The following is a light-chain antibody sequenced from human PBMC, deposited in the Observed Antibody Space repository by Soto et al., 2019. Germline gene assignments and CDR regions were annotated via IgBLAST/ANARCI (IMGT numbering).Light chain of an antibody. J-gene: IGKJ1*01. CDR2: GAS. CDR1: QDIRHNY. V-gene: IGKV3-20*01. Sequence: IGLTQYPGTVSLSPGERATLSCRASQDIRHNYLAWYQQKPGQAPRLLIYGASNRATGIPDRFSGSGSGTDFTLTISRLEPEDFAVYYCQQYGSSGTFGQGTNVDIK. CDR3: QQYGSSGT.